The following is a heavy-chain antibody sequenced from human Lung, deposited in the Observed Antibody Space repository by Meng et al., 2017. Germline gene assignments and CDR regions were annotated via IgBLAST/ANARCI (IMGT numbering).Heavy chain of an antibody. J-gene: IGHJ4*02. CDR2: INHSGST. D-gene: IGHD4-11*01. CDR1: CGSFSDYY. V-gene: IGHV4-34*01. Sequence: QVPLQQWGAGLLKPSATLSLSCVVSCGSFSDYYWSWIRQPPGKGLEWIGEINHSGSTNYNPSLESRATISVDTSQNNLSLKLSSVTAADSAVYYCARGPTTMAHDFDYWGQGTLVTVSS. CDR3: ARGPTTMAHDFDY.